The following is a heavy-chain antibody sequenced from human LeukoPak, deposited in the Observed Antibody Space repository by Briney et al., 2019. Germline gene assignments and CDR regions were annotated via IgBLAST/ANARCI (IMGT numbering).Heavy chain of an antibody. J-gene: IGHJ6*04. D-gene: IGHD2-2*01. Sequence: PGGSPRLSCAASGFTFSSYEMNWVRQAPGKGLEWIGYIYYSGSTNYNPSLKSRVTISVDTSKNQFSLKLSSVTAADTAVYYCARGVRSTSWGYYYGMDVWGKGTTVTVSS. CDR1: GFTFSSYE. CDR2: IYYSGST. CDR3: ARGVRSTSWGYYYGMDV. V-gene: IGHV4-59*01.